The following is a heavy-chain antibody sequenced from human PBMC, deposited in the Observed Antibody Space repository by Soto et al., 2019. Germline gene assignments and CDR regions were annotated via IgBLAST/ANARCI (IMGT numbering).Heavy chain of an antibody. V-gene: IGHV3-23*01. CDR3: AKEGYCSGGSCSGFDY. J-gene: IGHJ4*02. CDR2: ICGSGGST. CDR1: GFTFSSYG. D-gene: IGHD2-15*01. Sequence: GALRLSCAASGFTFSSYGMHWVRQAPGKGLEWVAVICGSGGSTYYADSVKGRFTISRDNSKNTLYLQMNSLRAEDTAIYYCAKEGYCSGGSCSGFDYWGQGTLVTVSS.